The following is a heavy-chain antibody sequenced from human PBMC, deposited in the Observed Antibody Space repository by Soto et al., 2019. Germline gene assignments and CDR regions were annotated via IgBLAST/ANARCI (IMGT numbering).Heavy chain of an antibody. CDR1: GFTFSSYA. CDR2: ISGSGGST. J-gene: IGHJ6*02. D-gene: IGHD3-3*01. V-gene: IGHV3-23*01. CDR3: AKTSGFWSGYYVGMDV. Sequence: GGSLRLSCAASGFTFSSYAMSWVRQAPGKGLEWVSAISGSGGSTYYADSVKGRFTIPRDNSKNTLYLQMNSLRAEDTAVYYCAKTSGFWSGYYVGMDVWGQGTTVTVSS.